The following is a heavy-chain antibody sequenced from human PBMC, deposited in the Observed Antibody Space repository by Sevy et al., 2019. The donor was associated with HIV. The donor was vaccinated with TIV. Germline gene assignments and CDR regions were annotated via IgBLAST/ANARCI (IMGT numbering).Heavy chain of an antibody. CDR3: ARGAWGIAAAGFYYYGMDV. CDR1: GGSISSYY. Sequence: SETLSLTCTVSGGSISSYYWSWIRQPAGKGLEWIGRIYTSGSTNYNPSRKSRVTMSVDTSKNQFSLKLSSVTAADTAVYYCARGAWGIAAAGFYYYGMDVWGQGTTVTVSS. J-gene: IGHJ6*02. V-gene: IGHV4-4*07. D-gene: IGHD6-13*01. CDR2: IYTSGST.